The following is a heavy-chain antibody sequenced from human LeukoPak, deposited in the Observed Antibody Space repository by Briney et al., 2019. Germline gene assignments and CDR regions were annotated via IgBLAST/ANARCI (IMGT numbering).Heavy chain of an antibody. D-gene: IGHD1-1*01. CDR2: ISAYNGNT. CDR1: GYTFTSYG. Sequence: ASVKLSCKASGYTFTSYGISWVRQAPGQGLEWMGWISAYNGNTNYAQKLQGRVTMTTDTSTSTAYMELRSLRSDDTAVYYCARGRVGERYYYYYMDVWGKGTTVTVSS. V-gene: IGHV1-18*01. CDR3: ARGRVGERYYYYYMDV. J-gene: IGHJ6*03.